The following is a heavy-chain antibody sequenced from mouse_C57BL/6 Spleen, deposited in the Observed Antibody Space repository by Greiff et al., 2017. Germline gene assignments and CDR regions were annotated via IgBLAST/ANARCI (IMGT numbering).Heavy chain of an antibody. V-gene: IGHV3-6*01. CDR1: GYSITSGYY. D-gene: IGHD1-3*01. J-gene: IGHJ3*01. Sequence: ESGPGLVKPSQSLSLTCSVTGYSITSGYYWNWIRQFPGNKLEWMGYISYDGSNNYNPSLKNRIPITRDTSKNQFFLKLNSVTTEDTATYYCASQWGFAYWGQGTLVTVSA. CDR3: ASQWGFAY. CDR2: ISYDGSN.